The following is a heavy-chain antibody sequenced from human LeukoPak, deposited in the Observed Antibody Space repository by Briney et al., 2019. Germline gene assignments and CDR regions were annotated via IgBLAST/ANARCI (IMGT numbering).Heavy chain of an antibody. V-gene: IGHV1-69*13. CDR1: GYTFTSYG. J-gene: IGHJ4*02. CDR2: IIPIFGTA. CDR3: ARLGTFDY. Sequence: SVKVSCKASGYTFTSYGISWVRQAPGQGLEWMGGIIPIFGTANYAQEFQGRVTITADESTSTAYMELSSLRSEDTAVYYCARLGTFDYWGQGTLVTVSS.